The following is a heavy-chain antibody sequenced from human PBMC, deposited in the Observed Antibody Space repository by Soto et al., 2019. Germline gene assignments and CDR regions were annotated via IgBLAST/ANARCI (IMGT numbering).Heavy chain of an antibody. CDR2: ISAYNGNT. CDR1: GYTFTSYG. V-gene: IGHV1-18*01. D-gene: IGHD2-15*01. J-gene: IGHJ6*02. CDR3: ASGDIVVVVAANRGYYYYGMDV. Sequence: ASVKVSCKASGYTFTSYGISWVRQAPGQGLEWMGWISAYNGNTNYAQKLQGRVTMTTDTSTSTAYMELRSLRSDDTAVYYCASGDIVVVVAANRGYYYYGMDVWGQGTTATVSS.